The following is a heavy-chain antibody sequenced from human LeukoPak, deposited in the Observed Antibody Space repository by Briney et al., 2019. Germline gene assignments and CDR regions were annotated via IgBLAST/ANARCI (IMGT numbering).Heavy chain of an antibody. D-gene: IGHD5-18*01. J-gene: IGHJ5*02. V-gene: IGHV3-23*01. Sequence: GGSLRLSCAASGFTFSNYAMSWVRQAPGKGLEWVSIISGSGGSTYYADSVKGRFTISRDNSKNTLYLQMNGLRAEDTAVYYCAKAQGYSYGYASPGPLDPWGQGTLVTVSS. CDR1: GFTFSNYA. CDR2: ISGSGGST. CDR3: AKAQGYSYGYASPGPLDP.